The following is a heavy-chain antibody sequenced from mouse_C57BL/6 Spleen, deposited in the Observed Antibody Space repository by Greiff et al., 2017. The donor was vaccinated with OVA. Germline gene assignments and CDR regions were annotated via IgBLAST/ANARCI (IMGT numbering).Heavy chain of an antibody. CDR1: GFNIKNTY. V-gene: IGHV14-3*01. CDR3: ASATPDYYGSNYFDY. J-gene: IGHJ2*01. Sequence: EVQLQQSVAELVRPGASVKLSCTASGFNIKNTYMHWVKQRPEQGLEWIGRIDPANGNTKYAPKFQGKATITADTSSNTAYLQLSSLTSEDTAIYYCASATPDYYGSNYFDYWGQGTTLTVSS. CDR2: IDPANGNT. D-gene: IGHD1-1*01.